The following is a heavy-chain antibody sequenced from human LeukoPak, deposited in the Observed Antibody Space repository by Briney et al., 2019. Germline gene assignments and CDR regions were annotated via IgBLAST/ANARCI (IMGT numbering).Heavy chain of an antibody. CDR2: ISYDGNNK. V-gene: IGHV3-30*03. CDR3: ARTAYTSGWEDY. Sequence: PGGSLRLSCVISGYTFTHYGFHWVRQAPGKALEWVAFISYDGNNKYEDSVKGRFTISRDNAKNSLYLQMNSLRAEDTAVYYCARTAYTSGWEDYWGQGTLVTVSS. CDR1: GYTFTHYG. D-gene: IGHD6-19*01. J-gene: IGHJ4*02.